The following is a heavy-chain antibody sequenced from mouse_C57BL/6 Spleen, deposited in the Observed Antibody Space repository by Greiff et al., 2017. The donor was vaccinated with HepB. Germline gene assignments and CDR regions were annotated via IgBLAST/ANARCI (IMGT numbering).Heavy chain of an antibody. Sequence: QVQLQQPGAELVKPGASVKLSCKASGYTFTSYWMQWVKQRPGQGLEWIGEIDPSDSYTNYNQKFKGKATLTVDTSSSTAYMQLSGLTSEDSAVYDCARGGRFDYWGQGTTLTVSS. CDR1: GYTFTSYW. V-gene: IGHV1-50*01. D-gene: IGHD3-3*01. CDR3: ARGGRFDY. CDR2: IDPSDSYT. J-gene: IGHJ2*01.